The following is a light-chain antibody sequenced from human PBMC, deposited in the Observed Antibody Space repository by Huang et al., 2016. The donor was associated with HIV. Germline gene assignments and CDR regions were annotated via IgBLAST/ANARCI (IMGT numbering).Light chain of an antibody. V-gene: IGKV3-15*01. CDR2: GAS. CDR1: QSVSNN. CDR3: QQYNHWPPAPT. Sequence: EIEVTRSPATLSVSLGERVTFSCRASQSVSNNLAWYQQQRGQAPKLLMYGASTRAADVPARFSGSGSGTDFTLTITSLQSEDVAIYYCQQYNHWPPAPTFGGGTKVEIK. J-gene: IGKJ4*01.